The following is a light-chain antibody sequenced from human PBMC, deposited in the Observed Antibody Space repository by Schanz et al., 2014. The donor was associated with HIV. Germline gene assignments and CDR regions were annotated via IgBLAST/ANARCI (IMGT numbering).Light chain of an antibody. J-gene: IGLJ3*02. Sequence: QSALTQPASVSGSPGQSITISCTGTNGDVGTYNLVSWYQQHPGKAPKVLIYEGSKRPSGVSNRFTGSTSGNTASLTISGLQAEDEADYHCCSYAGYSTFLFGGGTKLTVL. CDR1: NGDVGTYNL. CDR2: EGS. CDR3: CSYAGYSTFL. V-gene: IGLV2-23*03.